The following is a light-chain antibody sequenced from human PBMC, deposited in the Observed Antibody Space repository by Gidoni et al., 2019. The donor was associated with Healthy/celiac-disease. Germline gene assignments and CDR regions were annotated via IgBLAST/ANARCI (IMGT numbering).Light chain of an antibody. CDR2: AAS. CDR1: QSISSY. J-gene: IGKJ3*01. Sequence: DIQMTQSPSSLSASVGDRVTITFRASQSISSYLNWYQQKPGKVPKLLIYAASSLQSGVPSRFSGSVSVTDFTLTISSLQPEDFATYYCQQSYSTLEFTFGPXTKVDIQ. V-gene: IGKV1-39*01. CDR3: QQSYSTLEFT.